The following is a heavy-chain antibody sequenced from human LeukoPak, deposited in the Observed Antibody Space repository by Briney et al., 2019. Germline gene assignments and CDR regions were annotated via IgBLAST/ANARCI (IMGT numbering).Heavy chain of an antibody. Sequence: ASVKVSCKASGYTFTGYYMHWVRQAPGQGLEWMGWISAYNGNTNYAQKLQGRVTMTTDTSTSTAYMELRSLRAEDTAVYYCAKRDPYSSSRPLDYWGQGTLVTVSS. CDR2: ISAYNGNT. J-gene: IGHJ4*02. V-gene: IGHV1-18*04. CDR3: AKRDPYSSSRPLDY. CDR1: GYTFTGYY. D-gene: IGHD6-6*01.